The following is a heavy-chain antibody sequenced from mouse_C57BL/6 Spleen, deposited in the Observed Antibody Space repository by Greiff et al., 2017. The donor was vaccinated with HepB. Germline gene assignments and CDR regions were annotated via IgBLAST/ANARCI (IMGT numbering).Heavy chain of an antibody. CDR2: IHPNSGST. CDR1: SYTFTSYW. J-gene: IGHJ4*01. D-gene: IGHD2-5*01. V-gene: IGHV1-64*01. CDR3: ARWGYSNYYYAMDY. Sequence: QVQLQQPGAELVKPGASVKLSCKASSYTFTSYWMHWVKQRPGQGLEWIGMIHPNSGSTNYNEKFKSKATLTVDKSSSTAYMQLSSLTSEDSAVYYCARWGYSNYYYAMDYWGQGTSVTVSS.